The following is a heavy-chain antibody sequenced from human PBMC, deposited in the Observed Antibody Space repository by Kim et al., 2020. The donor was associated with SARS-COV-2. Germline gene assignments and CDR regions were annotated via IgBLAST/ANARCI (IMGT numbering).Heavy chain of an antibody. D-gene: IGHD2-21*01. V-gene: IGHV3-15*01. CDR3: TTEYIVVVIELNYFDY. J-gene: IGHJ4*02. CDR2: IKSKTDGGTT. CDR1: GFTFSNAW. Sequence: GGSLRLSCAASGFTFSNAWMSWVRQAPGKGLEWVGRIKSKTDGGTTDYAAPVKGRFTISRDDSKNTLYLQMNSLKTEDTAVYYCTTEYIVVVIELNYFDYWGQGTLVTVSS.